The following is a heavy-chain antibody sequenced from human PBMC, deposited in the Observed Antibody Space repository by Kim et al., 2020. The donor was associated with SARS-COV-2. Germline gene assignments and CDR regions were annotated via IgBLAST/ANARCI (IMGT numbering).Heavy chain of an antibody. D-gene: IGHD3-10*01. CDR2: INQDGSEK. CDR1: GFSFSSYL. CDR3: ARLFFSGFGRDYRYFDL. J-gene: IGHJ2*01. V-gene: IGHV3-7*03. Sequence: GGSLRLSCAASGFSFSSYLMSWVRQAPGKGLYWVANINQDGSEKDYVDSVKGRLTISRDNAKNSLHLQMNSLRAEDTAVYYCARLFFSGFGRDYRYFDLWGRGTLVTVSS.